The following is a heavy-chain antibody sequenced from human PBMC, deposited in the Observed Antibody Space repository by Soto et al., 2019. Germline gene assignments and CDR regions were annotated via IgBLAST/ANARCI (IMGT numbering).Heavy chain of an antibody. J-gene: IGHJ3*02. CDR2: IIPIFGTA. CDR3: ARGTNYYDSSGYYSSAENAFDI. V-gene: IGHV1-69*01. D-gene: IGHD3-22*01. Sequence: QVQLVQSGAEVKKPGSSVKVSCKASGGTFSSYAISWVRQAPGQGLEWMGGIIPIFGTANYAQKFQGRVTITADESTSTAYMELSSLRSEDTAVYYCARGTNYYDSSGYYSSAENAFDIWGKGTMVTVSS. CDR1: GGTFSSYA.